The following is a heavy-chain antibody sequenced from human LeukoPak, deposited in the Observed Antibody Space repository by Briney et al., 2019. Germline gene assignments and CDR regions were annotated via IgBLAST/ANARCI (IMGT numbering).Heavy chain of an antibody. J-gene: IGHJ4*02. D-gene: IGHD3-3*01. CDR1: GYTFTSYG. Sequence: ASVKVSCKAPGYTFTSYGISWVRQAPGQGLEWMGWISAYNGNTNYAQKLRGRVTMTTDTSTSTAYMELRSLRSDDTAVYYCARHPAHTYYDFWSGYYHTYYFDYWGQGTLVTVSS. CDR2: ISAYNGNT. CDR3: ARHPAHTYYDFWSGYYHTYYFDY. V-gene: IGHV1-18*01.